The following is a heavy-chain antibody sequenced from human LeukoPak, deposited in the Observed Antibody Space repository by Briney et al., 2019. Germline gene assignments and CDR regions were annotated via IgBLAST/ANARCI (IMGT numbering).Heavy chain of an antibody. Sequence: GGSLRLSCATSGFTFSHFAMHWVRQAPGKGLEWVALISYNGANKFYADSVKGRFTISRDNAKNSLYLQMNSLRAEDTAVYYCARDRGDSSSSESPPYYFDYWGQGTLVTVSS. CDR2: ISYNGANK. J-gene: IGHJ4*02. V-gene: IGHV3-30*03. D-gene: IGHD6-6*01. CDR3: ARDRGDSSSSESPPYYFDY. CDR1: GFTFSHFA.